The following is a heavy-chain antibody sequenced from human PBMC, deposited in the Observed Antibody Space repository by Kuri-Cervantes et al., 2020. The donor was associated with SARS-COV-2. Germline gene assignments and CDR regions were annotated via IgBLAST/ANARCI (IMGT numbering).Heavy chain of an antibody. CDR2: IGPSGTTI. CDR1: GFIFSDYY. Sequence: GESLKISCTASGFIFSDYYMTWIRQAPGKGLEWVSNIGPSGTTIYYADSVKGRFTISRDNAKNSLYLQMNSLRAEDTAVYYCARELRLSRTDAFDIWGQGTMVTVSS. V-gene: IGHV3-11*04. J-gene: IGHJ3*02. D-gene: IGHD5-12*01. CDR3: ARELRLSRTDAFDI.